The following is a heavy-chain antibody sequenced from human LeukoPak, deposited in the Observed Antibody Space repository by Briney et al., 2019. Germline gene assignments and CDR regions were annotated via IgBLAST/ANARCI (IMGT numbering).Heavy chain of an antibody. V-gene: IGHV1-2*06. D-gene: IGHD2-8*01. CDR1: GYTFTHHY. CDR3: ASEGYGVKPFGS. CDR2: INPNSGET. J-gene: IGHJ5*01. Sequence: GASVKVSCKVSGYTFTHHYLHWVRQAPGQGLEWMGRINPNSGETNYKDKLQGRITMTRATPISTAYLEVTRLTSDDTAVYYCASEGYGVKPFGSWGQGTLVIVSS.